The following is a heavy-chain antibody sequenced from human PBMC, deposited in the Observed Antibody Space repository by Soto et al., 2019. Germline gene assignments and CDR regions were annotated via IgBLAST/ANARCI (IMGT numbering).Heavy chain of an antibody. V-gene: IGHV5-51*01. D-gene: IGHD3-3*01. Sequence: GESLKISCKGSGYSFTSYWIGWVRQMPGKGLEWMGIIYPGDSDTRYSPSFQGQVTISADKSISTAYLQWSSLKASDTAMYYCARATPIGAGTFVNWLDPWGQGTLVTVS. CDR1: GYSFTSYW. CDR3: ARATPIGAGTFVNWLDP. CDR2: IYPGDSDT. J-gene: IGHJ5*02.